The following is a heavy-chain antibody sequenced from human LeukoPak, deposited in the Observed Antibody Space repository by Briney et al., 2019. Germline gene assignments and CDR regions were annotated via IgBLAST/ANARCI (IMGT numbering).Heavy chain of an antibody. CDR1: GGSISSGGYY. V-gene: IGHV4-31*03. D-gene: IGHD3-10*01. Sequence: SETLSLTCTVSGGSISSGGYYWSWIRQHPGKGLEWIGYIYYSGSTYYNPSLKSRVTISVDTSKNQFSLKLSSVTAADTAVYYCAKSITSSEPAIYWGQGTLVTVSS. CDR2: IYYSGST. CDR3: AKSITSSEPAIY. J-gene: IGHJ4*02.